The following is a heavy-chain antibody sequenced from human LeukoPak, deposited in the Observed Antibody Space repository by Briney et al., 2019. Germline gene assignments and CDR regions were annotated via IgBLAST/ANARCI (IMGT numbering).Heavy chain of an antibody. CDR1: GGSISSYY. J-gene: IGHJ3*02. Sequence: SETLSLTCTVSGGSISSYYWSWIRQPPGKGLEWIGYIYYSGSTNYNPSLKSRVTISVDTSKNQFSLKLSSVTAADTAVYYCARWGTVRDDAFDIWGQGTMVTVSS. D-gene: IGHD4-17*01. V-gene: IGHV4-59*01. CDR3: ARWGTVRDDAFDI. CDR2: IYYSGST.